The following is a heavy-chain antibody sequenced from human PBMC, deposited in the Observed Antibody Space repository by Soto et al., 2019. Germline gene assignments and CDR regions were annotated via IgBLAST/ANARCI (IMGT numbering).Heavy chain of an antibody. Sequence: GGSLRLSCAASGFTFSRYCMHWVRQAPGKGLVWVARINHDGSTTCYADSVEGRFTISRDNANKEVFLQMNNLRAEDTAVYYCARDRGSGWYFDFFDQWGQGTLVTVSS. D-gene: IGHD3-3*01. CDR3: ARDRGSGWYFDFFDQ. CDR2: INHDGSTT. CDR1: GFTFSRYC. J-gene: IGHJ4*02. V-gene: IGHV3-74*01.